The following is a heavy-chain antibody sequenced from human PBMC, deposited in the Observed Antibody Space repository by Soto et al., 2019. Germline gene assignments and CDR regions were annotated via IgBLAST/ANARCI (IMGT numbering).Heavy chain of an antibody. CDR1: GYSFTSYL. V-gene: IGHV5-10-1*01. D-gene: IGHD6-19*01. CDR2: IDPSDSYT. CDR3: ASYIAVAGTPYYYGMDV. Sequence: GESLKISCKGSGYSFTSYLISWVRQMPGKGLEWMGRIDPSDSYTNYSPSFQGHVTISADKSISTAYLQWSSLKASDTAMYYCASYIAVAGTPYYYGMDVWGQGTTVTVSS. J-gene: IGHJ6*02.